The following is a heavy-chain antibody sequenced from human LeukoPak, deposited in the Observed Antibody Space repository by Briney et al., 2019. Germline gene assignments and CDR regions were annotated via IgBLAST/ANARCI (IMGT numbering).Heavy chain of an antibody. CDR2: IYYSGST. Sequence: PSETLSLTCTVSGGSISSYYWSWIRQPPGKGLEWIGYIYYSGSTNYNPSLKSRVTISVDTSKNQFFLKLSSVTAADTAVYYCARGRSDYGDLYWGQGTLVTVSS. D-gene: IGHD4-17*01. V-gene: IGHV4-59*01. CDR3: ARGRSDYGDLY. J-gene: IGHJ4*02. CDR1: GGSISSYY.